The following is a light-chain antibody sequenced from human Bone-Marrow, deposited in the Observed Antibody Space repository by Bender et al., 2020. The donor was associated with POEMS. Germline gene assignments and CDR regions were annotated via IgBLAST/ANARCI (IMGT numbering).Light chain of an antibody. CDR3: QVWDSSSDHVL. J-gene: IGLJ2*01. V-gene: IGLV3-21*02. Sequence: SYVLTQPPSVSVAPGQTATITCGGDNIGRKSVHWYQQRPGQAPVLVVYGDSGRPSGIPERFSGSNSGITATLTISRVEAGDEADYSCQVWDSSSDHVLFGGGTKLTVL. CDR1: NIGRKS. CDR2: GDS.